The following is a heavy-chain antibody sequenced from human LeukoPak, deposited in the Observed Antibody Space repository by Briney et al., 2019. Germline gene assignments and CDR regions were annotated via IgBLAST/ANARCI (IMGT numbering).Heavy chain of an antibody. CDR1: GGSISSGSYS. J-gene: IGHJ6*03. V-gene: IGHV4-61*02. CDR2: IYTSGST. Sequence: SQTLSLTCTVSGGSISSGSYSWSWIRQPAGKGLEWIGRIYTSGSTNYNPSLKSRVTISVDTSKNQFSLKLSSVTAADTAVYYCAGVATTPYYYMDVWGKGTTVTVSS. D-gene: IGHD5-12*01. CDR3: AGVATTPYYYMDV.